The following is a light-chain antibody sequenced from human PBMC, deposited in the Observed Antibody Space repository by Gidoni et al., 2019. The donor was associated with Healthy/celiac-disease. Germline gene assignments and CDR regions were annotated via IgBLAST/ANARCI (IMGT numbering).Light chain of an antibody. CDR3: QQYNSYWT. J-gene: IGKJ1*01. CDR2: DAS. Sequence: DIQMPQSPSTLSASLGDRVTITCRASQSISSWLAWYQQKPGKAPKLLIYDASSLESGVPSRFSGSGSGTEFTLTISSLQPDDFATYYCQQYNSYWTFGQGTKVEIK. V-gene: IGKV1-5*01. CDR1: QSISSW.